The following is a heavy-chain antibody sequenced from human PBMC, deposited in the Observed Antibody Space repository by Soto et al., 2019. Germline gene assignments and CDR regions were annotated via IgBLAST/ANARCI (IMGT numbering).Heavy chain of an antibody. V-gene: IGHV3-48*01. D-gene: IGHD6-19*01. Sequence: EVQLVESGGGLVQPGGSLRLSCVASGFTFSMYSMNWVRQAPGKGLEWLSFLSSSSSTIYYADSVKGRFTISRDNAKNSLYWQMNSLGGDDTAVYHCVRGADDYWGQGTLGTVSS. CDR1: GFTFSMYS. CDR3: VRGADDY. CDR2: LSSSSSTI. J-gene: IGHJ4*02.